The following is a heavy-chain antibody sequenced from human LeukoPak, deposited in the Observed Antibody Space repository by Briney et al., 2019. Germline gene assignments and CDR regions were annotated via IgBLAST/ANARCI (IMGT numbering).Heavy chain of an antibody. CDR2: ISAYNGNT. J-gene: IGHJ3*02. Sequence: ASVKVSCKASGGTFTTSAISWVRQAPGQGLEWMGWISAYNGNTKYAQNLQGRVTMTTDTSTSTAYMELRSLRSDDTAVYYCARNGTNAFDIWGQGTMVTVSS. CDR3: ARNGTNAFDI. D-gene: IGHD1-1*01. V-gene: IGHV1-18*01. CDR1: GGTFTTSA.